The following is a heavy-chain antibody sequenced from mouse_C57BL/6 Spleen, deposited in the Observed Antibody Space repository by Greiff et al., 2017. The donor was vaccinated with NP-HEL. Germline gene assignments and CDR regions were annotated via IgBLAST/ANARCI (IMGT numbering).Heavy chain of an antibody. D-gene: IGHD2-3*01. CDR1: GYTFTDYY. CDR3: ARVVTGAWFAY. V-gene: IGHV1-75*01. CDR2: ICPGSGST. J-gene: IGHJ3*01. Sequence: QVQLQQSGPELVKPGASVKISCKASGYTFTDYYINWVKQRPGQGLEWIGWICPGSGSTYYNEKFKGKATFTVDKSSSTAYMLLSSLTSENSAVSFCARVVTGAWFAYWGKGTLVTVSA.